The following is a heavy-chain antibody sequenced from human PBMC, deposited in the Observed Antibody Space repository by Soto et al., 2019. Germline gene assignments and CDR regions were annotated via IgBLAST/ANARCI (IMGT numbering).Heavy chain of an antibody. CDR2: ISGSGGST. V-gene: IGHV3-23*01. J-gene: IGHJ4*02. D-gene: IGHD3-22*01. CDR3: AKARYDSSGYYYDY. CDR1: GFTFSSYA. Sequence: GGSLRLSCAASGFTFSSYAMSWVRQAPGKGLEWVSAISGSGGSTYYADSVKGRFAISRDNSKNTLYLQMNSLRAEDTAVYYCAKARYDSSGYYYDYWGQGTLVTVSS.